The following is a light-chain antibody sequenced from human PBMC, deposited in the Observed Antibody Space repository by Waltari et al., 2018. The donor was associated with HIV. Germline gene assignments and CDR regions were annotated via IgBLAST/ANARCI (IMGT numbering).Light chain of an antibody. CDR2: DND. CDR3: GTWDRSLGGGV. V-gene: IGLV1-51*01. J-gene: IGLJ3*02. CDR1: SSNIGTDY. Sequence: QSVLTQPPSVSAAPGQKVAISCSVSSSNIGTDYVSLYQHVPGSAPKLLIYDNDKRPSGTPDRFSGSMSGTSATLDITGLQTGDGADYYCGTWDRSLGGGVFGGGTKLTVL.